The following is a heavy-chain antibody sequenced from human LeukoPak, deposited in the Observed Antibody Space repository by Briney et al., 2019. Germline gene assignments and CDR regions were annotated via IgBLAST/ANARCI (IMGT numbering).Heavy chain of an antibody. V-gene: IGHV5-51*01. CDR2: IYPGDSDT. Sequence: GESLKISCKGSGYTFTNYWIGWVRQMPGKGLEWLGFIYPGDSDTRYSPSLQGQVTISADKSVSTAFLQWSSLKASDTAMYYCARGQGPTVTTNLDYWGQGTRVIVSS. J-gene: IGHJ4*02. D-gene: IGHD4-17*01. CDR1: GYTFTNYW. CDR3: ARGQGPTVTTNLDY.